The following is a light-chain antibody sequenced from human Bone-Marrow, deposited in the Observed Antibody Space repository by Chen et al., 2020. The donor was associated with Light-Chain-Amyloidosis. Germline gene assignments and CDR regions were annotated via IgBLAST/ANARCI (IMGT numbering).Light chain of an antibody. CDR3: SSYTITNTLV. V-gene: IGLV2-14*01. CDR1: SSDVGGDNH. Sequence: QSALTQPASVSGSPGQSITISCTGTSSDVGGDNHVSWYQQHPDKAPKLSIYWVTNRPSWVPDRFSGSKSDNTASLTISGLQTEDEADYFCSSYTITNTLVFGSGTRVTVL. J-gene: IGLJ1*01. CDR2: WVT.